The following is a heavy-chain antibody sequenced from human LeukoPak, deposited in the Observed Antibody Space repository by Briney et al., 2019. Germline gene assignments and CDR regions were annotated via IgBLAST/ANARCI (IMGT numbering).Heavy chain of an antibody. J-gene: IGHJ4*02. V-gene: IGHV3-21*01. D-gene: IGHD5-12*01. Sequence: GGSLRLSCAASGFTFSSYSMNWVRQAPGKGLEWVSSISSSSSYIYYADSVKGRFTISRDNAKNSLYLQMNSLRAEDTAVYYCARGVDSDAPLYYFDYWGRGTLVTVSS. CDR2: ISSSSSYI. CDR1: GFTFSSYS. CDR3: ARGVDSDAPLYYFDY.